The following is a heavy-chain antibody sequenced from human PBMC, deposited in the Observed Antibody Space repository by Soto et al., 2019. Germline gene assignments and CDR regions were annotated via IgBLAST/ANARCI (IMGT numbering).Heavy chain of an antibody. CDR1: GGSIDSNNW. CDR2: IYHSGYT. V-gene: IGHV4-4*02. J-gene: IGHJ4*02. Sequence: SETLSLTCAVSGGSIDSNNWWNWVRQPPGGGLEWIAEIYHSGYTNYNPSLKSRVTISINKSENQFSLKLSSVTAADTAVYYCARPSGSYLYYFDYWGQGTLVTVSS. D-gene: IGHD1-26*01. CDR3: ARPSGSYLYYFDY.